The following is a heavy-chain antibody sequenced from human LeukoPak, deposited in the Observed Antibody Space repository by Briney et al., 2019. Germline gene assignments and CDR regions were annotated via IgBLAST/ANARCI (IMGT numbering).Heavy chain of an antibody. Sequence: PEGSLRLSXAASGFTFSSYSMNWVRQAPGKGLEWVSSISSSSYIYYADSVKGRFTISRDNAKNSLYLQMNSLRAEDTAVYYCAIVCSGGSCSFDYWGQGTLVTVSS. D-gene: IGHD2-15*01. J-gene: IGHJ4*02. CDR2: ISSSSYI. CDR1: GFTFSSYS. V-gene: IGHV3-21*01. CDR3: AIVCSGGSCSFDY.